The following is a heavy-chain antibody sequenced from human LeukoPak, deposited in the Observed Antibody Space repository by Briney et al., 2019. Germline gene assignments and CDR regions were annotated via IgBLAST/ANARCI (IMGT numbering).Heavy chain of an antibody. Sequence: GGSLRLSCVASGFTFSTNGVHWVRQAPGKGLEWVAFIHYDGNNKYYADSVQGRFSISRDNSKNTLYLQMTSLRAEDTAVYYCANQRRISGSSPFRFLLDYWGQGTLVTVSS. D-gene: IGHD6-6*01. V-gene: IGHV3-30*02. CDR2: IHYDGNNK. CDR1: GFTFSTNG. CDR3: ANQRRISGSSPFRFLLDY. J-gene: IGHJ4*02.